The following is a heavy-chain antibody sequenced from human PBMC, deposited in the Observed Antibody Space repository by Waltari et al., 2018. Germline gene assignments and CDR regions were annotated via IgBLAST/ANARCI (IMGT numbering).Heavy chain of an antibody. CDR1: GVAFGDER. D-gene: IGHD1-26*01. J-gene: IGHJ4*02. V-gene: IGHV3-23*04. CDR3: AKSSGSYYEVFDY. Sequence: EVRLVGSGGGLVQPGGSLRRSWAASGVAFGDERLSWVRQVPGKGLQGFSSCSGSGGTTYYADSVKGRFTMSKDNSKNTLFLQMNSLRVDDTADYYCAKSSGSYYEVFDYWGRGTLVTVSS. CDR2: CSGSGGTT.